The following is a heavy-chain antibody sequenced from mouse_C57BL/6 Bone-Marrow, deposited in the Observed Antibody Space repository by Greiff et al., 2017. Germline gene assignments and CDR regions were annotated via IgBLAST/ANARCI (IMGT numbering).Heavy chain of an antibody. CDR3: VRGGDYYGSSYGDY. D-gene: IGHD1-1*01. V-gene: IGHV10-3*01. Sequence: EAGGGLVQPKGSLKLSCAASGFTFNTYAMHWVRQAPGKGLEWVARIRSKSSNYATYYADSVKDRFPISRDDSQSMLYLQMNNLKTEDTAMYYCVRGGDYYGSSYGDYWGQGTTLTVSS. J-gene: IGHJ2*01. CDR1: GFTFNTYA. CDR2: IRSKSSNYAT.